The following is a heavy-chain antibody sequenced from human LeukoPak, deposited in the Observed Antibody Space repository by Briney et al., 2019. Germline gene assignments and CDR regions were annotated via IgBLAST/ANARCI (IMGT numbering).Heavy chain of an antibody. CDR1: GYTFTGYF. Sequence: ASVKVSCTASGYTFTGYFMNWVRQASGQAPEWMRRINPKTGGTNYAQKFQGRVTMTRDTSITTGYMELSRLRSDDTAVYYCARGRDGLNDAFDMWGQGTLVTVSS. J-gene: IGHJ3*02. V-gene: IGHV1-2*06. CDR2: INPKTGGT. CDR3: ARGRDGLNDAFDM. D-gene: IGHD5-24*01.